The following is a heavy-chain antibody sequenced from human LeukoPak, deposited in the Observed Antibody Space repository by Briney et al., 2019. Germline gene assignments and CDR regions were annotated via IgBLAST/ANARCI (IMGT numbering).Heavy chain of an antibody. CDR2: ISAYNGNT. V-gene: IGHV1-18*01. CDR1: GYTFTSYG. D-gene: IGHD2-2*01. Sequence: ASVKVSCKASGYTFTSYGISWVRQAPGQGLEWMGWISAYNGNTNYAQKLQGRVTMTTDTSTSTAYMELRSPRSDDTAVYYCARDDPYCSSTSCYLLSAWFDPWGQGTLVTVSS. CDR3: ARDDPYCSSTSCYLLSAWFDP. J-gene: IGHJ5*02.